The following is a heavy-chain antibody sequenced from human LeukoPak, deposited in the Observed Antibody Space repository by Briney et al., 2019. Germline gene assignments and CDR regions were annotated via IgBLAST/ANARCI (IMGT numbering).Heavy chain of an antibody. D-gene: IGHD3-22*01. J-gene: IGHJ3*02. V-gene: IGHV4-34*01. CDR1: GGSISGYY. CDR2: INHSGST. CDR3: ARGTMIVVVDAFDI. Sequence: SETLSLTCTVSGGSISGYYWSWIRQPPGKGLEWIGEINHSGSTNYNPSLKSRVTISVDTSKSQFSLKLSSVTAADTAVYYCARGTMIVVVDAFDIWGQGTMVTVSS.